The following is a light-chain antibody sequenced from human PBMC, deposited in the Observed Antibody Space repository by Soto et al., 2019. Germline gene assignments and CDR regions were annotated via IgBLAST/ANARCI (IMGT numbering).Light chain of an antibody. J-gene: IGKJ1*01. Sequence: EIVITQSPATMSVSPGERATLSCMASQSVRSNLAWYQQKPGQAPRLLIYGASTRATGIPARFSGSGSGTEFTLTISTLQSEDFAIHYCQHYNNWPPWTFGQGTKVDIK. CDR2: GAS. CDR3: QHYNNWPPWT. V-gene: IGKV3-15*01. CDR1: QSVRSN.